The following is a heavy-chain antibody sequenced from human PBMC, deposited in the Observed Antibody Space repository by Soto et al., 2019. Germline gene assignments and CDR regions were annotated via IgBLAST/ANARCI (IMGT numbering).Heavy chain of an antibody. Sequence: EVQLVESGGGLVQPGGSLKLSCAASGFTFSGSAMHWVRQASGKGLEWVGRIRSKANSYATAYAASVKGRFTISRDDSNNTAYLQMNSLKTEDTAVYYCTTLLRLFGNDYWGQGTLVTVSS. D-gene: IGHD3-10*01. CDR1: GFTFSGSA. CDR2: IRSKANSYAT. V-gene: IGHV3-73*01. CDR3: TTLLRLFGNDY. J-gene: IGHJ4*02.